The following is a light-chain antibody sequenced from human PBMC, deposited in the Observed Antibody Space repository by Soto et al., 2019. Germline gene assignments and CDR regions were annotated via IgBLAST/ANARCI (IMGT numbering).Light chain of an antibody. CDR2: GAS. CDR1: QSVSSSY. J-gene: IGKJ2*01. CDR3: QQYGSSQYT. V-gene: IGKV3-20*01. Sequence: EIVLTQSPGTLSLSPEERATLSCRASQSVSSSYLAWYQQKPGQAPRLLIYGASSRATGIPDRFSGSGSGTVFTLTISRLEPEDFAVYYCQQYGSSQYTFGQGTKLEIK.